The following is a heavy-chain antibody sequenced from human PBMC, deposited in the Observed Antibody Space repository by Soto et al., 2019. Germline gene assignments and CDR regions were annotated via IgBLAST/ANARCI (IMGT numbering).Heavy chain of an antibody. J-gene: IGHJ4*02. V-gene: IGHV3-30-3*01. CDR2: ISDDGSNK. CDR3: AGTTRTMNY. Sequence: HVQLVESGGGVVQPGGSLRLSCAASGFSFSNYAMHWVRQAAGKGLEWVTIISDDGSNKYYTDSVKGRFTISRDNSKNTLYLQMNSLRTEDTAIYYCAGTTRTMNYWGQGTLVTVSS. CDR1: GFSFSNYA. D-gene: IGHD1-1*01.